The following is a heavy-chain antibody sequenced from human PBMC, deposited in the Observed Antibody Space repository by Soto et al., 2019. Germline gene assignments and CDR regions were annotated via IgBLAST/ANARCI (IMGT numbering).Heavy chain of an antibody. CDR2: ISSSGSTI. Sequence: LRLSCAASGFTFSDYYMSWIRQAPGKGLEWVSYISSSGSTIYYADSVKGRFTISRDNAKNSLYLQMNSLRAEDTAVYYCARALLEWSRDTFDIWGQGTMVTVSS. V-gene: IGHV3-11*01. J-gene: IGHJ3*02. D-gene: IGHD3-3*01. CDR3: ARALLEWSRDTFDI. CDR1: GFTFSDYY.